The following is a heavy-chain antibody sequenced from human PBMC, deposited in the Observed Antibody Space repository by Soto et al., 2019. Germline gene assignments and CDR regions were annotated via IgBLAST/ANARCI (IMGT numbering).Heavy chain of an antibody. D-gene: IGHD3-10*01. CDR1: GGSISSSSYY. V-gene: IGHV3-23*01. Sequence: ETLSLTCTVSGGSISSSSYYWGWIRQAPGKGLEWVSAISGSGGSTYYADSVKGRFTISRDNSKNSLYLQMNSLRAEDTAVYYCAREGVQHGSGPYYYYGMDVWGQGTTVTVSS. CDR3: AREGVQHGSGPYYYYGMDV. CDR2: ISGSGGST. J-gene: IGHJ6*02.